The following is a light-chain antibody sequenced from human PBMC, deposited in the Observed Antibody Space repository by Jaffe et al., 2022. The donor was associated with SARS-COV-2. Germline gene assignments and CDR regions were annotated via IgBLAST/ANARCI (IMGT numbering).Light chain of an antibody. J-gene: IGKJ1*01. Sequence: ETVMTQSPVTLSVSPGERATLSCRASQSVTSNLAWYQQKPGQAPRLLIYGASTRATGIPARFSGSGSGTEFTLTISSLQSEDFAVYYCQHYNNWPPWTFGQGTKVEIK. V-gene: IGKV3D-15*01. CDR1: QSVTSN. CDR3: QHYNNWPPWT. CDR2: GAS.